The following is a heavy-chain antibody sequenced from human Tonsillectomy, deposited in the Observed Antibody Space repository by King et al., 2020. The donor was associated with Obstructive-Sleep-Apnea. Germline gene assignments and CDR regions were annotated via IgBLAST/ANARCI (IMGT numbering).Heavy chain of an antibody. J-gene: IGHJ6*02. CDR2: ISSSSSYI. CDR1: GFTFSSYY. V-gene: IGHV3-21*01. CDR3: ARDLRYSGSYYYYYGMDV. D-gene: IGHD1-26*01. Sequence: QLVQSGGGLVKPGGSLRLSCAASGFTFSSYYMNWVRQAPGKGLEWVSSISSSSSYIYYADSVKGRFTISRDNAKNSLYLQMNSLRAEDTAVYYCARDLRYSGSYYYYYGMDVWGQGTTVTVSS.